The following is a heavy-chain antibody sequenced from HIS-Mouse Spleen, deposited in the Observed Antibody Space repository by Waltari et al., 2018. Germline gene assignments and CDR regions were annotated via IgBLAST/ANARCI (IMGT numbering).Heavy chain of an antibody. Sequence: TASGFTFGDYAMSWFRQAPGKGLEWVGFIRSKAYGGTTEYAASVKGRFTISRDDSKSIAYLQMNSLKTEDTAVYYCTRGSSYYDILTGYYFDYWGQGTLVTVSS. J-gene: IGHJ4*02. CDR2: IRSKAYGGTT. D-gene: IGHD3-9*01. V-gene: IGHV3-49*03. CDR3: TRGSSYYDILTGYYFDY. CDR1: GFTFGDYA.